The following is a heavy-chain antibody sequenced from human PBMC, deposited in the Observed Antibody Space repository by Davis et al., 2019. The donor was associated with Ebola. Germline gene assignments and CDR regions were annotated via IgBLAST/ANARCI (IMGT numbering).Heavy chain of an antibody. CDR3: ARDGSGSRY. V-gene: IGHV4-34*01. Sequence: SETLSLTCAVYGGSFSGYYWSWVRQPPGKGLEWIGEINHSGSTNSNPSLKSRVTVSVDTSKNQFSLKLTSVTAADTAVYYCARDGSGSRYWGQGTLVTVSS. D-gene: IGHD3-10*01. J-gene: IGHJ4*02. CDR1: GGSFSGYY. CDR2: INHSGST.